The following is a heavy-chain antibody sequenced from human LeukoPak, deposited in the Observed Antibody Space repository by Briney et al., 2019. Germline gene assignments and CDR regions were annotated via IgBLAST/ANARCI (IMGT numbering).Heavy chain of an antibody. CDR3: AREGGVVVAATPILYYYYYMDV. Sequence: ASVKVSCKASGYTFTGYYMHWVRQAPGQGLEWMGWINPNSGGTNYAQKFQGRVTMTRDTSISTAYMELSRLRSDDTAVYYCAREGGVVVAATPILYYYYYMDVWGKGTTVTVSS. CDR2: INPNSGGT. CDR1: GYTFTGYY. V-gene: IGHV1-2*02. J-gene: IGHJ6*03. D-gene: IGHD2-15*01.